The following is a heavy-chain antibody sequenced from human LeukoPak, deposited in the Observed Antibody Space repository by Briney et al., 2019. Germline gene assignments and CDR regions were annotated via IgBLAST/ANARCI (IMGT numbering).Heavy chain of an antibody. Sequence: SQTLSLTCAISGDSVSSSSAAWNWIRQSPSRGLEWLGRTYYRSKWYNDYAVSVKSRIIINPDTSKNQFSLQLNSVTPEDTAVYCCARGGYYGDYFDYWGQGTLVTVSS. CDR2: TYYRSKWYN. CDR3: ARGGYYGDYFDY. V-gene: IGHV6-1*01. CDR1: GDSVSSSSAA. J-gene: IGHJ4*02. D-gene: IGHD4-17*01.